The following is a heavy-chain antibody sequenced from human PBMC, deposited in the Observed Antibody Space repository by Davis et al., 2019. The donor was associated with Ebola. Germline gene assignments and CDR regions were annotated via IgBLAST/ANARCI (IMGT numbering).Heavy chain of an antibody. D-gene: IGHD3-10*01. CDR2: IIPIFGTA. J-gene: IGHJ6*02. V-gene: IGHV1-69*13. CDR1: GGTFSSYA. Sequence: SVKVSCKASGGTFSSYAISWVRQAPGQGLEWMGEIIPIFGTANYAQKFQGRVTITADESTSTAYMELSRLRSDDTAVYYCARDLSYSYYYHYYGMDVWGQGTTVTVSS. CDR3: ARDLSYSYYYHYYGMDV.